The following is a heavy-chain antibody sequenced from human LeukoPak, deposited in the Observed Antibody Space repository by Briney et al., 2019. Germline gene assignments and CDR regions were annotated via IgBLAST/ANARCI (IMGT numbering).Heavy chain of an antibody. Sequence: PSQSLCLTCSVSGGSISSGNYYWSWIRQPPGKGLEWIGNIYCNWSNFYNPSLKSRLTTSVDTSKHQFSLKLSSVTAADTAVYYCARAGWTSGWDSYSYGMDVWGQGTTVTVSS. V-gene: IGHV4-30-4*01. J-gene: IGHJ6*02. CDR3: ARAGWTSGWDSYSYGMDV. CDR2: IYCNWSN. D-gene: IGHD6-19*01. CDR1: GGSISSGNYY.